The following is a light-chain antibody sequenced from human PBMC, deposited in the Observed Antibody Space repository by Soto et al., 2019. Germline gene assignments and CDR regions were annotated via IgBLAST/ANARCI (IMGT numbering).Light chain of an antibody. J-gene: IGKJ1*01. CDR2: KAS. V-gene: IGKV1-5*03. Sequence: DIQMTQSPSTLSASVGDRVTITCRASQSISNWLAWYQQKPGKAPKLLIYKASTLKSGVPSRFSGSGSGTEFTLTISSLQPDDFATYYCQHYNSYPEAFGQGTK. CDR1: QSISNW. CDR3: QHYNSYPEA.